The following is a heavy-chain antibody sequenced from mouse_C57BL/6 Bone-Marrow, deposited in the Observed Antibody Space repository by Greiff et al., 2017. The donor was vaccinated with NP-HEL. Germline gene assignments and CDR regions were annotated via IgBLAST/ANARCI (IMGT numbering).Heavy chain of an antibody. J-gene: IGHJ2*01. CDR2: IYPGSGNT. Sequence: VQLQQSGAELVRPGASVKLSCKASGYTFTDYYINWVKQRPGQGLEWIARIYPGSGNTYYNEKFKGKATLTAEKSSSTAYMQLSSLTSEDSAVYFCARRGYEKGYYFDYWGQGTTLTVSS. CDR1: GYTFTDYY. V-gene: IGHV1-76*01. D-gene: IGHD1-2*01. CDR3: ARRGYEKGYYFDY.